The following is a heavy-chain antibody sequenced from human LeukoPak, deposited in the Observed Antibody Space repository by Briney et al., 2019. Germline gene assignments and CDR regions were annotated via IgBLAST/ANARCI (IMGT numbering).Heavy chain of an antibody. CDR1: GFTFSSYE. D-gene: IGHD5-18*01. J-gene: IGHJ5*02. CDR3: ASSGYSYGYVGWFDP. Sequence: PGGSLRLSCAASGFTFSSYEMNWVRQVPGKGLEWVSYISSSGGTIYYADSVKGRFTISRDNAKNSLYLQMNSLRAEDTAVYYCASSGYSYGYVGWFDPWGQGTLVTVSS. V-gene: IGHV3-48*03. CDR2: ISSSGGTI.